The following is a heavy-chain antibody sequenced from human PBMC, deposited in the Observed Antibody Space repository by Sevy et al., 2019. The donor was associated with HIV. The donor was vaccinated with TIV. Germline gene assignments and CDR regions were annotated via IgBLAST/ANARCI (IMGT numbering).Heavy chain of an antibody. V-gene: IGHV3-66*01. D-gene: IGHD3-22*01. Sequence: GGSLRLSCAASGFTVSGNYMSWVRQAPGKGLEWVSGIFSGGNTHFADSVKGRFTISRDNSKNTLALQMNSLIAEDTAVYYCARAVEDYSDSSAWDWYFDLWGRGTLVTVSS. CDR3: ARAVEDYSDSSAWDWYFDL. CDR1: GFTVSGNY. CDR2: IFSGGNT. J-gene: IGHJ2*01.